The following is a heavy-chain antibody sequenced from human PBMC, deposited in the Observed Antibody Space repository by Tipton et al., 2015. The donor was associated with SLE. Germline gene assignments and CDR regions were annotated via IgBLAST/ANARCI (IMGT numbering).Heavy chain of an antibody. D-gene: IGHD2-8*02. CDR2: IYYSGST. J-gene: IGHJ2*01. V-gene: IGHV4-59*11. CDR1: GGSISSHY. Sequence: TLSLTCTVSGGSISSHYWSWIRQPPGKGLEWIGYIYYSGSTHYNPSLKSRVTISVDTPKNQFSLKLSSVTAADTAVYYCARGGYCTGGVCYNWYFDLWGRGTLVTVSS. CDR3: ARGGYCTGGVCYNWYFDL.